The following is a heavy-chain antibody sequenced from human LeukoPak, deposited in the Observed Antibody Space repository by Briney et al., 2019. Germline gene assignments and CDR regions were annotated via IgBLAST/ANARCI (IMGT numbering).Heavy chain of an antibody. CDR1: GFTFDDYG. Sequence: GGSLRLSCAASGFTFDDYGMSWVRQAPGKGLESVSGINWNGGSTGYADSVKGRFTISRDNAKNSLYLQMNSLRAEDTALYYCARDAPYDYVWGSYRHHWYFDLWGRGTLVTVSS. D-gene: IGHD3-16*02. J-gene: IGHJ2*01. CDR3: ARDAPYDYVWGSYRHHWYFDL. CDR2: INWNGGST. V-gene: IGHV3-20*04.